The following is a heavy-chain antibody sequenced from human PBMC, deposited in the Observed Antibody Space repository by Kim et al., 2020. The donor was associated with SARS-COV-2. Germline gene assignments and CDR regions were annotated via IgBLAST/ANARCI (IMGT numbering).Heavy chain of an antibody. J-gene: IGHJ4*02. V-gene: IGHV3-74*01. CDR2: IDNDGTTT. CDR1: GFSFSEWW. CDR3: TRGPV. Sequence: GGSLRLSCAASGFSFSEWWMDWVRQAPGKGPEWVARIDNDGTTTLYADSVKGRFTISRDNSKNTLYLQMTGLRADDTGVYYCTRGPVWGQGTLATVSS.